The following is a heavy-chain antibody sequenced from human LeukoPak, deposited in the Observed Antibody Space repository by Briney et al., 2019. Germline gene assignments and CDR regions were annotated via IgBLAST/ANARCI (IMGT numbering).Heavy chain of an antibody. CDR2: INTDGSST. CDR3: VGSSGWLFRY. J-gene: IGHJ4*02. D-gene: IGHD3-22*01. CDR1: GFTFSSYW. Sequence: GGSLRLSCAASGFTFSSYWMHWVRQAPGKGLVWVSRINTDGSSTTYADSVKGRFTISRDNAKNTLYLQMNSLRAEDTAVYYCVGSSGWLFRYWGQGTLVTVSS. V-gene: IGHV3-74*01.